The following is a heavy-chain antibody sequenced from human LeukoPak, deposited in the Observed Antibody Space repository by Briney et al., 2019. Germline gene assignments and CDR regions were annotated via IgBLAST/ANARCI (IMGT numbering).Heavy chain of an antibody. D-gene: IGHD5-18*01. Sequence: GGSLRLSCAASGFTFSSYAMSWVRQAPGKGLEWISYITISGSTIYYADSVKGRFTISRDNSKNTLYLQMNSLRAEDTAVYYCARARSETAMVTFDYWGQGTLVTVSS. J-gene: IGHJ4*02. CDR2: ITISGSTI. CDR1: GFTFSSYA. V-gene: IGHV3-48*01. CDR3: ARARSETAMVTFDY.